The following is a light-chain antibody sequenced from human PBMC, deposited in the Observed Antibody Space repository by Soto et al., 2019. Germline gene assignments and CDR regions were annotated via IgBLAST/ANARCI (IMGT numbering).Light chain of an antibody. V-gene: IGKV1-6*02. CDR2: AAS. CDR1: QDISND. J-gene: IGKJ5*01. Sequence: AIQLTQSPSSLSASVGDRITITCRASQDISNDLGWFQQKPGKAPKLLIYAASILQTGVPSRFSGSGFGSAFSLTITSLQPEDFATYYCLQDYSSPITFGQGTRLEN. CDR3: LQDYSSPIT.